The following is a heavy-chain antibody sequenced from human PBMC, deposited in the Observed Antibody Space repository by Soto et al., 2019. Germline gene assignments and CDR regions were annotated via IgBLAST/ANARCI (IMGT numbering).Heavy chain of an antibody. Sequence: SETLSLTCTVSGESISSGDHYWIWVRQSPGGGLEWIGFIYYSGNTYYNPSLKSRVSMSVDTSNNQFSLKLNSVTAADTAVYYCARDAGYCNSVSCYPYNMDVWGQGTTVTVSS. CDR3: ARDAGYCNSVSCYPYNMDV. D-gene: IGHD2-15*01. CDR2: IYYSGNT. V-gene: IGHV4-30-4*01. J-gene: IGHJ6*02. CDR1: GESISSGDHY.